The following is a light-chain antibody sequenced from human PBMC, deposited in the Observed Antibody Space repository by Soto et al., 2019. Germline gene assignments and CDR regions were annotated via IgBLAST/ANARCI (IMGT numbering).Light chain of an antibody. Sequence: DIQMTQSPTSLSSCVGDRVTLTCRASQGIRHFVAWYQQKPGKAPKLLIYAASTLQSGVPSRVSGSGSGTDFTLTINSLQAEDVATYSCQKYSSVPVFGPGTKVEIK. J-gene: IGKJ3*01. V-gene: IGKV1-27*01. CDR2: AAS. CDR3: QKYSSVPV. CDR1: QGIRHF.